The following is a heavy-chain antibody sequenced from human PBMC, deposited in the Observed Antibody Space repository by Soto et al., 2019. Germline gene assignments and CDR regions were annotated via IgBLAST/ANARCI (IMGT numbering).Heavy chain of an antibody. Sequence: QVQLVQSGAEVKKPGSSVKVSCKASGGTFSSYAISWVRQAPGQGLEWMGGIIPIFSTANYAKKFQGRVTITADESTHTASMELSSLRSESTAVYYCAREKGLWRFGEQLPPGGYGMDVWGQGTTVTVSS. J-gene: IGHJ6*02. D-gene: IGHD3-10*01. V-gene: IGHV1-69*12. CDR2: IIPIFSTA. CDR3: AREKGLWRFGEQLPPGGYGMDV. CDR1: GGTFSSYA.